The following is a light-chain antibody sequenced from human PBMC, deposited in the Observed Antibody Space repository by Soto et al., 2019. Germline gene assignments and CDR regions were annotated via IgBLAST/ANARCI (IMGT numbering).Light chain of an antibody. Sequence: DIQMTQSPSTLSASVGDRVTITCRASQSISGWLAWYQQKPGKAPNLLIYKASNLESGVPSRFSASGSGPEYTLTISSLQPDDSATYYCQQYNSYSLPWTFDQGTTVEIK. CDR3: QQYNSYSLPWT. CDR1: QSISGW. J-gene: IGKJ1*01. CDR2: KAS. V-gene: IGKV1-5*03.